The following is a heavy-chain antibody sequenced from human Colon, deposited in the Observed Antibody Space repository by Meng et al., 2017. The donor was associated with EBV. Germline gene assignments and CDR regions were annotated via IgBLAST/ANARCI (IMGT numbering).Heavy chain of an antibody. D-gene: IGHD4-17*01. J-gene: IGHJ4*02. CDR2: VSDSGTP. Sequence: QLQLQESGPGLVKPSETLSLTCTVSGDSGPNSNYYWGWVRQSPGKGLEWIGTVSDSGTPNYNSAVKSRVTMSVDTSKNQFSLRLSSVTAADTAVYYCTTLYGDSISWGQGTLVTVSS. V-gene: IGHV4-39*07. CDR3: TTLYGDSIS. CDR1: GDSGPNSNYY.